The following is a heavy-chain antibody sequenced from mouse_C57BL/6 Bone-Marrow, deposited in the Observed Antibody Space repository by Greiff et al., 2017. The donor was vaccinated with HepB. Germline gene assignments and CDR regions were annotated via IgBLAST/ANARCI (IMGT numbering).Heavy chain of an antibody. V-gene: IGHV1-82*01. Sequence: VQLQQSGPELVKPGASVKISCKASGYAFSSSWMNWVKQRPGKGLEWIGRIYPGDGDTNYNGKFKGKATLTADKSSSTAYMQLSSLTSEDSAVYCGAREHYYGSSLDYWGQGTTLTVSS. CDR1: GYAFSSSW. J-gene: IGHJ2*01. CDR3: AREHYYGSSLDY. D-gene: IGHD1-1*01. CDR2: IYPGDGDT.